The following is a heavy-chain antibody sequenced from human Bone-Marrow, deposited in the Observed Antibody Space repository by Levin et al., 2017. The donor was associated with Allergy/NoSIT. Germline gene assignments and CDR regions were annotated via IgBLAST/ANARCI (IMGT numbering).Heavy chain of an antibody. CDR2: MNPNSGNT. J-gene: IGHJ4*02. CDR1: GYTFTSYD. V-gene: IGHV1-8*01. D-gene: IGHD4-17*01. Sequence: ASVKVSCKASGYTFTSYDINWVRQATGQGLEWMGWMNPNSGNTGYAQKFQGRVTMTRNTSISTAYMELSSLRSEDTAVYYCARGWLGTVTYDYWGQGTLVTVSS. CDR3: ARGWLGTVTYDY.